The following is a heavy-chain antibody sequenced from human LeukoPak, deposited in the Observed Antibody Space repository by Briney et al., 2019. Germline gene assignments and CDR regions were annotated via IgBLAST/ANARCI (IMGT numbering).Heavy chain of an antibody. V-gene: IGHV4-34*01. J-gene: IGHJ4*02. CDR3: ARGKDFWSGYYGY. CDR1: GGSFSGYY. Sequence: PSETLSLTCAVCGGSFSGYYWSWIRQPPGKGLEWIGEINHSGSTNYNPSLKSRVTISVDTSKNQVSLKLSSVTAADTAVYYCARGKDFWSGYYGYWGQGTLVTVSS. D-gene: IGHD3-3*01. CDR2: INHSGST.